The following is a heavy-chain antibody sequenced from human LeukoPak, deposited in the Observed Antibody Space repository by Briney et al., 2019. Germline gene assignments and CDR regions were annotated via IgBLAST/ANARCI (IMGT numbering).Heavy chain of an antibody. V-gene: IGHV3-7*03. CDR2: IKQDGSEK. D-gene: IGHD3-3*02. J-gene: IGHJ3*02. Sequence: GGSLRLSCAASGFTLSTYWMNWVRQAPGKGLEWVATIKQDGSEKYYVDSVKGRFTISRDNAKNSLYLQMNSLRAEDTAVYYCAARLGPLPVLAAFDIWGQGTMVTVSS. CDR3: AARLGPLPVLAAFDI. CDR1: GFTLSTYW.